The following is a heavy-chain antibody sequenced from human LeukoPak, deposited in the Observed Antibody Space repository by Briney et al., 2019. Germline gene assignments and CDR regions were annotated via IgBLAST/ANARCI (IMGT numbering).Heavy chain of an antibody. D-gene: IGHD5-18*01. CDR2: IYYNGST. Sequence: SETLSLTCAVYGGSFSGYYWSWIRQPPGKGLEWIGYIYYNGSTNYNPSLKSRVTISVDTSKNQFSLKLTSVTAADTAVYYCARTTEGGYTYGYFYYYYMDVWGKGTTVTISS. V-gene: IGHV4-59*01. CDR1: GGSFSGYY. CDR3: ARTTEGGYTYGYFYYYYMDV. J-gene: IGHJ6*03.